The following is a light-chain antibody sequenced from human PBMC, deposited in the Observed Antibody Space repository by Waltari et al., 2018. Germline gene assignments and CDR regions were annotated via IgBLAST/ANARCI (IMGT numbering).Light chain of an antibody. CDR1: QSITNW. J-gene: IGKJ1*01. Sequence: DIQLTQPPSTLSASVGDRVTITCRASQSITNWLAWYQQKPGKAPKLLIYKASHLEGGVPSRCSGSGSGTEFTLTISSLQPDDFATYYCQQYDNYWTFGQGTKVEIK. V-gene: IGKV1-5*03. CDR2: KAS. CDR3: QQYDNYWT.